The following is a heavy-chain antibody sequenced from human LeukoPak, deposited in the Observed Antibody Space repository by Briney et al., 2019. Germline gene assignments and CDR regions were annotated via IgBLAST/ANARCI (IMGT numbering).Heavy chain of an antibody. J-gene: IGHJ4*02. Sequence: SETLSLTCTVSGGSISSGGYYWSWIRQPPGKGLEWIGYIYHSGSTNYNPSLKSRVTISVDTSKNQFSLKLNSVTVADTAVYYCARGGTNDYYDSSGYYYVWGQGTLVTVSS. CDR2: IYHSGST. CDR3: ARGGTNDYYDSSGYYYV. V-gene: IGHV4-61*08. D-gene: IGHD3-22*01. CDR1: GGSISSGGYY.